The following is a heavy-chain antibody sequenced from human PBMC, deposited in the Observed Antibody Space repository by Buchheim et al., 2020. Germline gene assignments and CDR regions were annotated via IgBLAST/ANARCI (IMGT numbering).Heavy chain of an antibody. D-gene: IGHD3-3*01. J-gene: IGHJ6*02. CDR3: ARDSYYDFWSGYYTYYYYGMDV. Sequence: EVQLVESGGGLVQPGGSLRLSCAASGFTFSSYWMSWVRQAPGKGLEWVANIKQDGSEKYYVDSVKGRFTISRDNAKNSLYLQMNSLRAEDTAVYYCARDSYYDFWSGYYTYYYYGMDVWGQGTT. CDR1: GFTFSSYW. CDR2: IKQDGSEK. V-gene: IGHV3-7*01.